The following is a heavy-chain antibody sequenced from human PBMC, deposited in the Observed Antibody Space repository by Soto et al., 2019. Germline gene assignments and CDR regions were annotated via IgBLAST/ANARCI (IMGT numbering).Heavy chain of an antibody. D-gene: IGHD3-22*01. Sequence: GGSLRLSCSASGFIFSSYPMHWVRQAPGKGLEYVSAINNNGITTYYADSVKGRFTISRDNAKNTLYLQMNRLTAEDTAVYYCTRGDGDVHDGNGYLGRHWGQGTQVTVSS. CDR3: TRGDGDVHDGNGYLGRH. CDR2: INNNGITT. CDR1: GFIFSSYP. J-gene: IGHJ4*02. V-gene: IGHV3-64*04.